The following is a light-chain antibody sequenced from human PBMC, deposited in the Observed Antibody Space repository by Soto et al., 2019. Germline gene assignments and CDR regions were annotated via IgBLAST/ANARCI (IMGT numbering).Light chain of an antibody. J-gene: IGKJ2*01. CDR1: QDISNS. CDR2: GAS. CDR3: QQSYSTPYT. V-gene: IGKV1-39*01. Sequence: DIQMTQTPPSLSLSVGDRVTITCRASQDISNSLNWYQQKPGKSPRALIYGASSLESGVPSRFSGRGSGTDFTLSISSLQPKDFATYFCQQSYSTPYTFGQGTSLRIK.